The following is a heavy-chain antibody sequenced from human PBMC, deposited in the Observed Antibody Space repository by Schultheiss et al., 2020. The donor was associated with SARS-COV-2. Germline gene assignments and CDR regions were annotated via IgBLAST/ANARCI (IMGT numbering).Heavy chain of an antibody. V-gene: IGHV3-48*03. J-gene: IGHJ3*02. D-gene: IGHD1-26*01. CDR3: ARVAVGATTRDAFDI. Sequence: GGSLRLSCAASGFTFSSYEMNWVRQAPGKGLEWVSYISSSGSTIYYADSVKGRFTISRYNAKNSLYLQMNSLRAEDTAVYYCARVAVGATTRDAFDIWGQGTMVTVSS. CDR2: ISSSGSTI. CDR1: GFTFSSYE.